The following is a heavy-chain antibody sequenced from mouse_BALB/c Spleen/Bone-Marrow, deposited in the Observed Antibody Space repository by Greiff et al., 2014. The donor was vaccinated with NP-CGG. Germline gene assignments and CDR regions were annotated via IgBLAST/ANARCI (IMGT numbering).Heavy chain of an antibody. CDR1: GFTFSDYA. V-gene: IGHV5-9-4*01. J-gene: IGHJ2*01. CDR2: ISNGGNYT. D-gene: IGHD2-5*01. Sequence: EVQLQQSGGALVKPGGSLKLSCAASGFTFSDYAMSWVRQSPEKRLEWVAEISNGGNYTYYPDTVTGRSTISRDNAKNTLYLEMSSLRSEDTAMYYCSRNSNYSFDFWGQGTTLTVSS. CDR3: SRNSNYSFDF.